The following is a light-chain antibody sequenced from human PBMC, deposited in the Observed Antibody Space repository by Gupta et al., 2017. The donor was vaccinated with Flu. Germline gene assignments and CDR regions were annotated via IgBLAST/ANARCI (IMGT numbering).Light chain of an antibody. CDR3: QQLDTYPLT. J-gene: IGKJ4*01. CDR1: QDITDY. Sequence: DIQLTQSPSSLSASVGDRVTITCRASQDITDYLAWYQQIPGKAPKLLIFGATTLQSGVPSRFSGSGSGTEFTLTISSLQPVDFATYYCQQLDTYPLTFGGGTRVET. V-gene: IGKV1-9*01. CDR2: GAT.